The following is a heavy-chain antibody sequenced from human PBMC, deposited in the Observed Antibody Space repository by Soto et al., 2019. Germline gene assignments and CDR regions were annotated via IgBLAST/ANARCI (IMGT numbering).Heavy chain of an antibody. D-gene: IGHD3-22*01. CDR2: ISYSASI. J-gene: IGHJ6*02. CDR3: AGSGYYHNSGMDV. V-gene: IGHV4-59*01. Sequence: PSETLSLTCTVSGGSISSYFWSWIRQPPGKGLEWIGYISYSASINYNPSLKSRVAISGDTSKNQFSLKLSSVTAADTAVYYCAGSGYYHNSGMDVWGQGTTVTVSS. CDR1: GGSISSYF.